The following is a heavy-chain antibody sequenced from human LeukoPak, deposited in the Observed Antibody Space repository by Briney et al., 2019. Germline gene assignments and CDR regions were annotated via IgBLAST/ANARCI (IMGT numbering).Heavy chain of an antibody. CDR1: GFTFSSYS. CDR3: ARDLAYCGGDCHSPYGMDV. Sequence: PGGSLRLSCAASGFTFSSYSMNWVRQAPGKGLEWVSSISSSSSYIYYADSVKGRFTISRDNAKNSLYLQMNSLRAEDTAVYYCARDLAYCGGDCHSPYGMDVWGQGTTVTVSS. J-gene: IGHJ6*02. CDR2: ISSSSSYI. V-gene: IGHV3-21*01. D-gene: IGHD2-21*02.